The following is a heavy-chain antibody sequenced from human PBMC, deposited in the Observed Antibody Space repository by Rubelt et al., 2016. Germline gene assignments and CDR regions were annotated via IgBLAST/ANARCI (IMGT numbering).Heavy chain of an antibody. D-gene: IGHD3-22*01. CDR1: GFTFGSYW. CDR2: IKEDGSEQ. V-gene: IGHV3-7*05. J-gene: IGHJ4*02. CDR3: ARGRVSSGSFPADY. Sequence: EVQMVESGGGLVQPGGSLRLSCAVSGFTFGSYWMSWVRQAPGKGLEWVASIKEDGSEQYYAESVKGRFTITTDSAKNSVYLQMNSLRAEDTALYYCARGRVSSGSFPADYWGQGILVTVSS.